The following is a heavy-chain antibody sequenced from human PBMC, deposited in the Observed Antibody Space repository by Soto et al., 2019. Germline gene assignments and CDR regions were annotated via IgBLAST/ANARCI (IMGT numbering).Heavy chain of an antibody. V-gene: IGHV1-8*01. D-gene: IGHD3-22*01. CDR1: GYTFASYD. CDR2: MNPNSGNT. Sequence: QVQLVQSGAEVKKPGASVKVSCKASGYTFASYDINWVRQATGQGLEWMGWMNPNSGNTGYAQKVQGRVTMTRNTSISTAYKEPSILRSEDTAVYYWARGLEVPKRLFDYYDGMELWGQGTPVTGSS. CDR3: ARGLEVPKRLFDYYDGMEL. J-gene: IGHJ6*01.